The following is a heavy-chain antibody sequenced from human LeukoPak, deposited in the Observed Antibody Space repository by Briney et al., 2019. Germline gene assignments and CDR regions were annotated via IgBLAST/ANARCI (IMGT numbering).Heavy chain of an antibody. J-gene: IGHJ4*02. CDR3: AKDTGELKYYFDY. D-gene: IGHD1-26*01. CDR1: GFTFSSYS. Sequence: GSLRLSCAASGFTFSSYSMNWVRQAPGKGLEWVSSISSSSSYIYYADSVKGRFTISRDNAKNSLYLQMNSLRAEDTAVYYCAKDTGELKYYFDYWGQGTLVTVSS. V-gene: IGHV3-21*04. CDR2: ISSSSSYI.